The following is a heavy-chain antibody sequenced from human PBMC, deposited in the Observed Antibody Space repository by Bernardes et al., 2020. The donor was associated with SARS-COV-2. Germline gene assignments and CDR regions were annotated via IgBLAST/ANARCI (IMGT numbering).Heavy chain of an antibody. CDR3: AGTERITIFGVVISGSWFDP. J-gene: IGHJ5*02. V-gene: IGHV4-4*07. Sequence: AETLSLTCTVSGGAISSYYWSWIRQPAGKGLEWIGRIYTSGTTNYNPSLKSRVTMSVDTSKNQFSLKLSSVIAADTAVYYCAGTERITIFGVVISGSWFDPWGQGTLVTVSS. CDR1: GGAISSYY. D-gene: IGHD3-3*01. CDR2: IYTSGTT.